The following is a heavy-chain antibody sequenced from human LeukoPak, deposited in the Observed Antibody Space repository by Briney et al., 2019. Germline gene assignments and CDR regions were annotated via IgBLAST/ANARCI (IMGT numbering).Heavy chain of an antibody. J-gene: IGHJ4*02. CDR2: ISGSGGST. Sequence: GGSLRLSCAASGFTFSSYGMSWVRQAPGKGLEWVSAISGSGGSTYYADSVKGRFTISRDNSKNTLYLQMNSLRAEDTAVYYCARITAAAGTYFDYWGQGTLVTVSS. CDR3: ARITAAAGTYFDY. D-gene: IGHD6-13*01. V-gene: IGHV3-23*01. CDR1: GFTFSSYG.